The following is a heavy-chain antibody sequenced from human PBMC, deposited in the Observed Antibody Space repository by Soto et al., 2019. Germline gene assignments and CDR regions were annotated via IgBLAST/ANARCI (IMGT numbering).Heavy chain of an antibody. J-gene: IGHJ5*02. CDR1: GGSVSSGSYY. CDR2: IYYNGST. CDR3: ARLYCSGGSCYSISWFDP. V-gene: IGHV4-30-4*08. D-gene: IGHD2-15*01. Sequence: SETLSLTWTVSGGSVSSGSYYWSWIRQPPGKGLEWIGYIYYNGSTYYNPSLKSRVTISVDTSKNQFSLKLSSVTAADTAVYYCARLYCSGGSCYSISWFDPWGQGTLVTVSS.